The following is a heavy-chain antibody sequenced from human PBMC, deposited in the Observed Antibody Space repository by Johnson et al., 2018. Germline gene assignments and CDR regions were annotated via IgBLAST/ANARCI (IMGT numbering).Heavy chain of an antibody. J-gene: IGHJ5*02. Sequence: SWVRQAPGQGLEWMGRIIPILGIANYAQKFQGRVTITADKSTSTAYMERSSLRSEDTAGYYCARDHEDYYDSSGPGWFDPWGQGTLVTVSS. V-gene: IGHV1-69*04. D-gene: IGHD3-22*01. CDR3: ARDHEDYYDSSGPGWFDP. CDR2: IIPILGIA.